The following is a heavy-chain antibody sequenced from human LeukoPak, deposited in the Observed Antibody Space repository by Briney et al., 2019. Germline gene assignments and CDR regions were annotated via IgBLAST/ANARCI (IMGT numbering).Heavy chain of an antibody. V-gene: IGHV4-59*12. J-gene: IGHJ4*02. CDR1: GGSIVSSY. CDR2: IYYSGST. D-gene: IGHD4-17*01. CDR3: ARERSDYPGDYFDY. Sequence: SETLSLTCTVSGGSIVSSYWNWIRQPPGKGLEWIGYIYYSGSTNYNPSLKSRVTISVDTSKNQFSLKLSSVTAADTAVYYCARERSDYPGDYFDYWGQGTLVTVSS.